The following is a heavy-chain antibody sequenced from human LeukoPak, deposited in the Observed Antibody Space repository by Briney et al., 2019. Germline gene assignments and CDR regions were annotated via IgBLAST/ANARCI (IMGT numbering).Heavy chain of an antibody. D-gene: IGHD6-6*01. CDR1: GGSISSHY. J-gene: IGHJ5*02. CDR2: IYYSGST. Sequence: SETLSLTCTVSGGSISSHYWSWIRQPPGKGLEWIGYIYYSGSTNYNPSLKSRVTISVDTSKNQFSLKLSSVTAADTAVYYCARDCRYSSSSFRRFDPWGQGTLVTVSS. CDR3: ARDCRYSSSSFRRFDP. V-gene: IGHV4-59*11.